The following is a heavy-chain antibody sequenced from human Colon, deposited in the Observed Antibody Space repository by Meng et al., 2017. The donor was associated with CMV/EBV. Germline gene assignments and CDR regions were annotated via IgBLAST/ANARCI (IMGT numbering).Heavy chain of an antibody. CDR1: GLNVRTSW. CDR2: INSDGSSI. CDR3: ARDDFTTSSYDL. D-gene: IGHD3-16*01. V-gene: IGHV3-74*01. J-gene: IGHJ4*02. Sequence: CAASGLNVRTSWIHWVRQAPGKGLVWVSRINSDGSSISYADFVKGRFTISRDNARNTVFLQLNSVTADDTALYYCARDDFTTSSYDLWGQGTLVTVSS.